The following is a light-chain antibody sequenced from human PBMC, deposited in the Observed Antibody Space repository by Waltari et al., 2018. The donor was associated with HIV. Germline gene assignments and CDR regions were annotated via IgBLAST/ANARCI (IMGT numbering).Light chain of an antibody. CDR2: WAS. Sequence: DVVMTQSPDSLTVSVGERATLNCQSSPSLFSASYNKNYLAWYQQRPGHRPKLLIYWASTRQSVVPDRFSGSGSWTDFSLTISSLQAEDVAVYYCQQYYLVPYTFGQGTKLEIK. J-gene: IGKJ2*01. V-gene: IGKV4-1*01. CDR3: QQYYLVPYT. CDR1: PSLFSASYNKNY.